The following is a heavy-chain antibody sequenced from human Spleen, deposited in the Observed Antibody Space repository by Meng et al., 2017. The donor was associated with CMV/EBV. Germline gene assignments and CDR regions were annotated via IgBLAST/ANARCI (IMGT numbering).Heavy chain of an antibody. CDR3: ARGSAARLYSAYYYYYGMDV. J-gene: IGHJ6*02. V-gene: IGHV1-3*02. CDR1: GYTFTSYA. Sequence: ASVKVSCKASGYTFTSYAMHWVRQAPGQRPEWMGWSNAGNGNTKYSQEFQGRVTITRDTSASTAYMELSSLRSEDMAVYYCARGSAARLYSAYYYYYGMDVWGQGTTVTVSS. D-gene: IGHD6-6*01. CDR2: SNAGNGNT.